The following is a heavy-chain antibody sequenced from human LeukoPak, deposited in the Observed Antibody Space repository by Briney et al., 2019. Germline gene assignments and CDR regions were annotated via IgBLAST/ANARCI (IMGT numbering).Heavy chain of an antibody. Sequence: GGSLRLSCAASGFTVSSNYMSWVRQAPGKGLEWVSAISGSGDNTYYADSVKGRFTVSRGNSKNTLYVQMKSRRAEDTAVYYCAKDFVVVPGNVNYFDYWGQGTLVTVSS. CDR3: AKDFVVVPGNVNYFDY. J-gene: IGHJ4*02. CDR1: GFTVSSNY. CDR2: ISGSGDNT. V-gene: IGHV3-23*01. D-gene: IGHD2-21*02.